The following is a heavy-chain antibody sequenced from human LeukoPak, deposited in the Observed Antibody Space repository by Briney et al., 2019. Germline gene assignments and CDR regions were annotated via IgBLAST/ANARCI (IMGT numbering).Heavy chain of an antibody. CDR2: IRYTHTGST. Sequence: PSETLSLTCTVSGGSISSSSYYWGWVRQPPGKGLEWIGSIRYTHTGSTYHNPSLKSRVTISGDTSKNQFSLKLTSVTAADTAVYYCSRRPITMNAFDIWGQGTMVTVSS. D-gene: IGHD3-22*01. CDR3: SRRPITMNAFDI. CDR1: GGSISSSSYY. V-gene: IGHV4-39*01. J-gene: IGHJ3*02.